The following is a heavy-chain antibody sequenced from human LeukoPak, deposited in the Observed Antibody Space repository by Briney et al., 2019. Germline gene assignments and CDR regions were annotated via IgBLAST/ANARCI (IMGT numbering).Heavy chain of an antibody. CDR1: GFTFSSYA. CDR2: ISYDGSNK. Sequence: QPGGSLRLSCAASGFTFSSYAMHWVRQAPGKGLEWVAVISYDGSNKYYADSVKGRFTISRDNSKNTLYLQMNSLRAEDTAVYYCAREEYSSSWSDGFDIWGQGTMVTVSS. D-gene: IGHD6-13*01. CDR3: AREEYSSSWSDGFDI. V-gene: IGHV3-30-3*01. J-gene: IGHJ3*02.